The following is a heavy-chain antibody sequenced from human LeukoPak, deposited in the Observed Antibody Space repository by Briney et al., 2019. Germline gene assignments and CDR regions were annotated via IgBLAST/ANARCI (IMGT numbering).Heavy chain of an antibody. V-gene: IGHV3-7*04. D-gene: IGHD5-12*01. J-gene: IGHJ4*02. CDR1: GFIFSSYW. CDR3: ARDSPGYGGYSY. Sequence: PGGSLRLSCAASGFIFSSYWMTWVRQAPGKGLEWVANIKEDGSAKYYVDSMKGRFTISRDNAKNSLYLQINSLRAEDTAVYYCARDSPGYGGYSYWGQGTLVTVSS. CDR2: IKEDGSAK.